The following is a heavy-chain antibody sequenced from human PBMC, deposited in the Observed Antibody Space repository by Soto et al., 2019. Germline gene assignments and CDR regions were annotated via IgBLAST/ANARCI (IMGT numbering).Heavy chain of an antibody. J-gene: IGHJ6*02. CDR2: IDPSDSYT. CDR1: GYSFTSYW. D-gene: IGHD3-3*01. V-gene: IGHV5-10-1*01. Sequence: PGESLKISCKGSGYSFTSYWISWVRQMPGKGLEWMGRIDPSDSYTSYSPSFQGHVTISADKSISTAYLQWSSLKASDTAMYYCARLEGDFWSGYRTSYYYYGMDVWGQGTTVTVSS. CDR3: ARLEGDFWSGYRTSYYYYGMDV.